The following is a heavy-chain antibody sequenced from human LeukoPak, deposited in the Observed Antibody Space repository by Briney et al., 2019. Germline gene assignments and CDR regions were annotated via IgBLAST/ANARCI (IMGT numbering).Heavy chain of an antibody. D-gene: IGHD2-15*01. CDR1: GFTFSSYA. V-gene: IGHV3-23*01. CDR2: ISGSGGST. CDR3: TTDFWGAKDCSDGRCYDAFDI. J-gene: IGHJ3*02. Sequence: GGSLRLSCAASGFTFSSYAMSWVRQAPGKGLEWVSAISGSGGSTYYADSVKGRFTISRDNSKNTLYLQMNSLKADDTAVYFCTTDFWGAKDCSDGRCYDAFDIWGQGTMVTVSS.